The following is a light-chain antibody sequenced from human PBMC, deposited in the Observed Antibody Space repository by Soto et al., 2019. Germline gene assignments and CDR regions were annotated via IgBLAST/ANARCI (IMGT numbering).Light chain of an antibody. CDR3: QQRSNWPRT. Sequence: VVRQARGFKDPYSGERGKILDRAGRRVSSYLAWYQHKPGQAPRLLIYDTSNRATGIPARFSGSGSGTDLTLTNSSREPEEFAVYYCQQRSNWPRTIGEGTRLEIK. CDR2: DTS. J-gene: IGKJ5*01. V-gene: IGKV3-11*01. CDR1: RRVSSY.